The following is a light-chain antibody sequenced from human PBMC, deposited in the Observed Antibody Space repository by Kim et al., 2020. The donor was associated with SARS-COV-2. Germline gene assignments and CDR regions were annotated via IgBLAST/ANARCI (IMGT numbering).Light chain of an antibody. J-gene: IGLJ1*01. CDR1: SNNVGYYNY. CDR2: DVD. CDR3: SSYTPSGTLV. V-gene: IGLV2-14*03. Sequence: GQSITISSTGSSNNVGYYNYVSWYQQRPGEVPKLMIYDVDSRPAGVSNRFSCSKSGNTASLIISGLQAEDEADYYCSSYTPSGTLVFGSGTKVTVL.